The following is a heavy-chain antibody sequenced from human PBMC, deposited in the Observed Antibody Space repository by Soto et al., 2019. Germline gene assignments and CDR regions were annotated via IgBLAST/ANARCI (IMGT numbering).Heavy chain of an antibody. CDR2: ISPYTGKT. Sequence: QVLLVQSGPEVKKPGASMKVSCKTSGYTFSDVALTWGRQAPDQGLEWLGWISPYTGKTNYAQRLQDRVTMTTDTSTSTAYLELRSLRSDDTAVYYCARLGWELLSGRRYFDYWGQGTLVTVSS. CDR1: GYTFSDVA. J-gene: IGHJ4*02. V-gene: IGHV1-18*04. D-gene: IGHD1-26*01. CDR3: ARLGWELLSGRRYFDY.